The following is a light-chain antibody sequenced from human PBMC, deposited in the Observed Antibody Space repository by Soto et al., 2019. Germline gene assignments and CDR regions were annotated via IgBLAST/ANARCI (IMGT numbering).Light chain of an antibody. J-gene: IGLJ1*01. CDR1: SSDVGSSNL. CDR2: EGS. V-gene: IGLV2-23*01. Sequence: QSALTQPASVSGSPGQSITISCTGTSSDVGSSNLVSWYQQHPGKATKLMIYEGSKRPSGVSNRFSGSKSGNTASLTISGLQAEDEADYYCCSYAGSSTLGVFGTGTKLTVL. CDR3: CSYAGSSTLGV.